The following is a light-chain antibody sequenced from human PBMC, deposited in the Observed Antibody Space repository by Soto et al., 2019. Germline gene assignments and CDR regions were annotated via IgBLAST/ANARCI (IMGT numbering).Light chain of an antibody. J-gene: IGKJ1*01. V-gene: IGKV4-1*01. Sequence: DIVMTQSPDSLAVSLGERATINCKSSQSVLYSANTKNCLAWYQQKPGQPPKLLLYWASTRESGVPDRFSGSGSGTDFTLTNSSLQAEDVAVYYCQQYYSTPRTFGQGTKVEIK. CDR3: QQYYSTPRT. CDR1: QSVLYSANTKNC. CDR2: WAS.